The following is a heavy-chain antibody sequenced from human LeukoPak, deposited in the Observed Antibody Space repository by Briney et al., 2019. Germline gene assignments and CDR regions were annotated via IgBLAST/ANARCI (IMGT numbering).Heavy chain of an antibody. V-gene: IGHV4-30-4*01. CDR2: IYYSGST. J-gene: IGHJ6*02. Sequence: SETLSLTCTVSGGSISSGDYYWSWIRQPPGKGLEWIGYIYYSGSTYYNPSLKSRVTISVDTSKNQFSLQLNSVTPEDTAVYYCARGHVGSPRYYYGMDVWGQGTTVTVSS. CDR3: ARGHVGSPRYYYGMDV. CDR1: GGSISSGDYY. D-gene: IGHD1-26*01.